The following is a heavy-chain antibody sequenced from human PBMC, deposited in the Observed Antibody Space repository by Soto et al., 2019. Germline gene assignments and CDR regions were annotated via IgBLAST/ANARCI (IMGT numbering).Heavy chain of an antibody. CDR1: GGTFSSYA. CDR2: IIPIFGTA. V-gene: IGHV1-69*13. CDR3: ARGRLPSMIVTD. Sequence: AASVKVSCKASGGTFSSYAISWVRQAPGQGLEWMGGIIPIFGTANYAQKFQGRVTITADESTSTAYMELSSLRSEDTAVYYCARGRLPSMIVTDWGQGTLVTVSS. J-gene: IGHJ4*02. D-gene: IGHD3-22*01.